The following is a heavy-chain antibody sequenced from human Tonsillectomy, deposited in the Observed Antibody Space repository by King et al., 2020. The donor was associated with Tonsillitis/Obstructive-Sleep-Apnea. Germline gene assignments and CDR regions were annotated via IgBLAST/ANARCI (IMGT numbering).Heavy chain of an antibody. Sequence: QLQESGPGLVKPSETLSLTCTVSGGSISSYYWSWIRQPPGKGLEWIGYIYYSGTTNYHPSLKSRVTISIDTSKNQFSLKLSSVTAADTAVYYCARLDYYYYMDVWGKGTTVTVSS. CDR3: ARLDYYYYMDV. J-gene: IGHJ6*03. CDR2: IYYSGTT. D-gene: IGHD3-16*01. CDR1: GGSISSYY. V-gene: IGHV4-59*01.